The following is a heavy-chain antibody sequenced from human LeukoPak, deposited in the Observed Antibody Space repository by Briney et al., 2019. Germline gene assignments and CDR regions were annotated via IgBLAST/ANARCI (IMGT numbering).Heavy chain of an antibody. CDR3: AKYGSVTYYNGLH. CDR2: ISVSGENT. CDR1: GFTFSSYA. Sequence: QAGGSLRLSCAASGFTFSSYAMTWVRQAPGKGLQWVSTISVSGENTYYADSVKGRFTISRDISKSTLYLQMNSLRDEATALYYCAKYGSVTYYNGLHWGQGTLVTVSS. J-gene: IGHJ4*02. V-gene: IGHV3-23*01. D-gene: IGHD3-10*01.